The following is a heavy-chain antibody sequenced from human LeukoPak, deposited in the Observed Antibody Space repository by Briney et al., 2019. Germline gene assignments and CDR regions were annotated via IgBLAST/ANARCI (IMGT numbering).Heavy chain of an antibody. CDR2: IYYSGST. CDR3: ARHGFWSGYYPSYYYGMDV. D-gene: IGHD3-3*01. V-gene: IGHV4-39*01. Sequence: SETLSLTCTVSGGSISSSSYYWGWIRQPPGKGLAWIGSIYYSGSTYYNRSLKSRVTLSIDTPKNPLSLKLSSVPDAQPSVYSCARHGFWSGYYPSYYYGMDVWGQGTTVTVSS. CDR1: GGSISSSSYY. J-gene: IGHJ6*02.